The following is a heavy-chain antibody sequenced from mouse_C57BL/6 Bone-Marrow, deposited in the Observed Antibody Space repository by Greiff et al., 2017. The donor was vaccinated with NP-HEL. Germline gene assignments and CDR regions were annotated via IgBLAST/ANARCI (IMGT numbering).Heavy chain of an antibody. CDR3: ARVFITTVVATDWYFDV. Sequence: DVKLVESGGGLVQPGGSLKLSCAASGFTFSDYYMYWVRQTPEKRLEWVAYISNGGGSTYYLDTVKGRFTISRDNAKNTLYLQMSRLKSEDTAMYYCARVFITTVVATDWYFDVWGTGTTVTVSS. CDR1: GFTFSDYY. J-gene: IGHJ1*03. V-gene: IGHV5-12*01. D-gene: IGHD1-1*01. CDR2: ISNGGGST.